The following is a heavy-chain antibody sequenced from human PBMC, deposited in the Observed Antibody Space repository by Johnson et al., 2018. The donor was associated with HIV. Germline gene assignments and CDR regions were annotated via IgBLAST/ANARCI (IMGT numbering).Heavy chain of an antibody. CDR1: GFAFSNYA. J-gene: IGHJ3*02. V-gene: IGHV3-9*01. CDR2: ISWNSGSI. CDR3: ANQGEDAFDI. Sequence: VQLVESGGGLVQPGGSLRLSCAASGFAFSNYAMTWVRQAPGKGLEWVSGISWNSGSIGYAASVTGRFTISRDNAKNSLYLQMNSLRAEDTALYYCANQGEDAFDIWGQGTVVIVSS.